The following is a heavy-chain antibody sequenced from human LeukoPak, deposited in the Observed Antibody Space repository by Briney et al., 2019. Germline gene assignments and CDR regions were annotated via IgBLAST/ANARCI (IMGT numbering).Heavy chain of an antibody. CDR2: ISPNSGGT. CDR3: ARVRTSVYHDDDSPYYMDV. Sequence: ASVKVSCKASGYTFTGYFIHWMRQAPGQGLEWLGWISPNSGGTHYAQRFQGRVTMTRDTSINTAYMELSGLTSDDTAVYYCARVRTSVYHDDDSPYYMDVWGKGTTIIVSS. J-gene: IGHJ6*03. CDR1: GYTFTGYF. V-gene: IGHV1-2*02. D-gene: IGHD5/OR15-5a*01.